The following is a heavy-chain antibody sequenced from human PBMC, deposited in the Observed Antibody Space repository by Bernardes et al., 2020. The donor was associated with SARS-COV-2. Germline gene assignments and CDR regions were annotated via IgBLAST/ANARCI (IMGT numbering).Heavy chain of an antibody. CDR3: AYSRIAVAGGFDY. CDR2: ISYDGSNK. V-gene: IGHV3-30*03. J-gene: IGHJ4*02. Sequence: GGSLRLSCAASGFTFSSYGMHWVRQAPGKGLEWVAVISYDGSNKYYADSVKGRFTISRDNSKNTLYLQMNSLRAEDTAVYYCAYSRIAVAGGFDYWGQGTLVTVSS. CDR1: GFTFSSYG. D-gene: IGHD6-19*01.